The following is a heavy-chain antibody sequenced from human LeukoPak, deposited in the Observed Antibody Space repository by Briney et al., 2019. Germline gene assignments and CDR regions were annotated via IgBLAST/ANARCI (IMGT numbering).Heavy chain of an antibody. CDR2: ISYDGSNK. CDR3: AKGPYSSSWHDAFDI. J-gene: IGHJ3*02. V-gene: IGHV3-30*18. D-gene: IGHD6-13*01. Sequence: GGSLRLSCAASGFTFSSYGMHWVRQAPGKGLEWVAVISYDGSNKYYADSVKGRFTISRDNSKNTLYPQMNSLRAEDTAVYYCAKGPYSSSWHDAFDIWGQGTMVTVSS. CDR1: GFTFSSYG.